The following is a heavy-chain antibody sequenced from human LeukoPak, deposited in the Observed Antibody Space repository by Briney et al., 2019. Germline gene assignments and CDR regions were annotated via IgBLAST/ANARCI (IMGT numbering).Heavy chain of an antibody. CDR3: ARDREMATIQNAFDI. CDR2: ISYDGSNK. V-gene: IGHV3-30-3*01. Sequence: GGSLRLSCAASGFTFSSYAMHWVRQAPGKGLEWVAVISYDGSNKYYADSVKGRFTISRDNAKNSLYLQMNSLRAEDTAVYYCARDREMATIQNAFDIWGQGTMVTVSS. D-gene: IGHD5-12*01. CDR1: GFTFSSYA. J-gene: IGHJ3*02.